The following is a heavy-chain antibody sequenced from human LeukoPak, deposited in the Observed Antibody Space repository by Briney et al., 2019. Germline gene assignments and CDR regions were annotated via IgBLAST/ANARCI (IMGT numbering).Heavy chain of an antibody. D-gene: IGHD5-18*01. CDR2: IYYSGST. CDR3: ASLRRGYSYGYYY. J-gene: IGHJ4*02. Sequence: SETLSLTCIVSGGSISSYYWSWIRQPPGKGLEWIGYIYYSGSTNYNPSLKSRVTISVDTSKNQFSLKLSSVTAADTAVYYCASLRRGYSYGYYYWGQGTLVTVSS. V-gene: IGHV4-59*12. CDR1: GGSISSYY.